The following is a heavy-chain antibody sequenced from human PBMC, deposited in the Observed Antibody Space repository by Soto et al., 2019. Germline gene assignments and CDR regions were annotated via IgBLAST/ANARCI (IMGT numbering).Heavy chain of an antibody. Sequence: LSLSCSASRFTFSDYTMHWVRQAPGKGLEYVSAISGDGGSTYYADSVKDRFTISRDNSKNTLYLQMSSLRAEDTAVYFCVKAVFSGYYYVPFDYWGQGTLVTVSS. D-gene: IGHD1-26*01. CDR3: VKAVFSGYYYVPFDY. J-gene: IGHJ4*02. V-gene: IGHV3-64D*06. CDR2: ISGDGGST. CDR1: RFTFSDYT.